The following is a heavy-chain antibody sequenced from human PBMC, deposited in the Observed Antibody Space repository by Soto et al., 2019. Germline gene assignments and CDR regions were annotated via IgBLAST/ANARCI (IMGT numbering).Heavy chain of an antibody. Sequence: GGSLRLSCAASGSTFTNAWMGWVRQAPGKGLEWVGRIKSKTDGGTTDFAAPVKGRFTISRDDSKDTLYLQMNSLKTEDTAVYYCTVEKDFWSRFDYWGQGXLVTVSS. CDR2: IKSKTDGGTT. V-gene: IGHV3-15*01. CDR1: GSTFTNAW. CDR3: TVEKDFWSRFDY. J-gene: IGHJ4*02. D-gene: IGHD3-3*01.